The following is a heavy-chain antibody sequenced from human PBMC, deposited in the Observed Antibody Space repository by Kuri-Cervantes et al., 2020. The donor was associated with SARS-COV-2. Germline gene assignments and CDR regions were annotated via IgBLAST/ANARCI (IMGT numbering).Heavy chain of an antibody. J-gene: IGHJ5*02. CDR2: IIPIFGTA. Sequence: SVKVSCKASGGTFSSYAISWVRQAPGQGLEWMGGIIPIFGTANYAQKFQGRVTITADESTSTAYMELSSLRSEDTAVYYCARDGLGYCSSTSCYAWFDPWGQGTLVTVSS. V-gene: IGHV1-69*13. D-gene: IGHD2-2*01. CDR3: ARDGLGYCSSTSCYAWFDP. CDR1: GGTFSSYA.